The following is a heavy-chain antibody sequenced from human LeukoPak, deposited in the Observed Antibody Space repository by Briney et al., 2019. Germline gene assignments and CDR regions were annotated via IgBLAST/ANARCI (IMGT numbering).Heavy chain of an antibody. CDR1: GYTFTGYY. CDR2: INPNSGGT. CDR3: ARGLVALGDY. V-gene: IGHV1-2*02. J-gene: IGHJ4*02. D-gene: IGHD5-12*01. Sequence: GASVKVSCKASGYTFTGYYMHWVRQAPGQGLEWMGWINPNSGGTNYAQSFQGRVTMTRDTSISTAYMELSRLRSDDTAVYYCARGLVALGDYWGQGTLVTVSS.